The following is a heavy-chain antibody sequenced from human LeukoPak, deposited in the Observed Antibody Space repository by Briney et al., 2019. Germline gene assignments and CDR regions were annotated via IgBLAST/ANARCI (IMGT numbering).Heavy chain of an antibody. CDR3: ASDKIAAAAMYYFDY. V-gene: IGHV4-61*01. CDR2: IYYSGST. D-gene: IGHD6-13*01. J-gene: IGHJ4*02. CDR1: GGSVSSGSYY. Sequence: SETLSITCTVSGGSVSSGSYYGSWIRQPPGKGLEWIGYIYYSGSTNYNPSLKSRVTISVDTSKNQFSLKLSSVTAADTAVYYCASDKIAAAAMYYFDYWGQGTLVTVSS.